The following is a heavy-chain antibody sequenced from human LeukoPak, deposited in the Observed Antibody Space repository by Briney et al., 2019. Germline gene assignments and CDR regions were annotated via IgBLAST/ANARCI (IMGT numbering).Heavy chain of an antibody. J-gene: IGHJ5*02. CDR3: TRVATRIVVVPAAKGFDP. Sequence: PGGSLRLSCAASGFTVSSNYMSWVRQAPGKGLEWVGFIRRKTYGGTTEYAASVKGRFTISRDDSDTIAYLQMNSLKIEDTAVYYCTRVATRIVVVPAAKGFDPWGQGTLVTVSS. D-gene: IGHD2-15*01. CDR1: GFTVSSNY. V-gene: IGHV3-49*04. CDR2: IRRKTYGGTT.